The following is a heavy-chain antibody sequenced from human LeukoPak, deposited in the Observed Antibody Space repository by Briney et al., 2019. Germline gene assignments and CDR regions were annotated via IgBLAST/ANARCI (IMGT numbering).Heavy chain of an antibody. V-gene: IGHV4-38-2*02. CDR1: GYSISSGYY. CDR2: IYHSGST. J-gene: IGHJ4*02. D-gene: IGHD5-24*01. Sequence: SETLSLTCTVSGYSISSGYYWGWIRQPPGKGLEWIGSIYHSGSTYYNPSLKSRVTISVDTSKNQFSLKLSSVTAADTAVYYCAREGDGYNWDYWGQGTLVTVSS. CDR3: AREGDGYNWDY.